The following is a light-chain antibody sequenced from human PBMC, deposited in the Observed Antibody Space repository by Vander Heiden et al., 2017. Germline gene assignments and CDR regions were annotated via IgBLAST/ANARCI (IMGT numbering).Light chain of an antibody. Sequence: SLVLTQPPLSSAVLGQTAMSTCGRNNIGLKSVDWYQQKSGKAPVLVVYDDTDGPSGIPVRFSGSNSATTAALTISRGEAGDEADYFCQGWDNINDNLIFGGGTKLTVL. J-gene: IGLJ2*01. CDR1: NIGLKS. CDR2: DDT. CDR3: QGWDNINDNLI. V-gene: IGLV3-21*02.